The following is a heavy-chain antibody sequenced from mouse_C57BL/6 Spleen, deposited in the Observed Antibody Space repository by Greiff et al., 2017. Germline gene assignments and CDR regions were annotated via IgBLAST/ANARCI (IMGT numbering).Heavy chain of an antibody. CDR2: IYPRDGST. V-gene: IGHV1-85*01. Sequence: VQLVESGPELVKPGASVKLSCKASGYTFTSYDINWVKQRPGQGLEWIGWIYPRDGSTKYNEKFKGKATLTVDTSSSTAYMELHSLTSEDSAVYFCARYPYDYLYAMDYWGQGTSVTVSS. CDR3: ARYPYDYLYAMDY. CDR1: GYTFTSYD. D-gene: IGHD2-4*01. J-gene: IGHJ4*01.